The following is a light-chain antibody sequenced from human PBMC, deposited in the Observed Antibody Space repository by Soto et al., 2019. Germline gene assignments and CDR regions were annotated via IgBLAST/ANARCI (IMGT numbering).Light chain of an antibody. Sequence: EIVLTQSPGTLSLYTGERATFSCRASQSVSSSYIAWYQQKRGQAPRRLIYGASNGATGIPDRFSGSGSGTDFTLTISSLEPEDFAVYYCQQRRSWQVTFGQGTRLEIK. J-gene: IGKJ5*01. CDR1: QSVSSSY. CDR2: GAS. V-gene: IGKV3D-20*02. CDR3: QQRRSWQVT.